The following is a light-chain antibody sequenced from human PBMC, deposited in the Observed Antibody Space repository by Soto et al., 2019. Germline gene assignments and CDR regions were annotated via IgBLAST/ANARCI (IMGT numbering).Light chain of an antibody. V-gene: IGKV3-15*01. CDR1: QSVNSN. CDR2: GAS. J-gene: IGKJ4*01. CDR3: QQYNNWIPPT. Sequence: EIVMTQSPATLSVSPGERATLSCRASQSVNSNLAWYQQKPGQAPRLLIYGASTRATGIPARFSGSGSGTEFTLTISSLQSEDFAVYYCQQYNNWIPPTFGEGTKVEIK.